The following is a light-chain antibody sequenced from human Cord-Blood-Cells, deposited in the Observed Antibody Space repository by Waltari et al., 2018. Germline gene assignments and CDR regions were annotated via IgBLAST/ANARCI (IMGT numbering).Light chain of an antibody. Sequence: QSALTPPASVSGSPGQSISIPCTGTSSDVGSYHLVSWYQQHPGKAPKLMIYEGSKRPSGVSNRFSGSKSGNTASLTISGLQAEDEADYYCCSYAGSSTVFGGGTKLTVL. J-gene: IGLJ2*01. V-gene: IGLV2-23*01. CDR1: SSDVGSYHL. CDR3: CSYAGSSTV. CDR2: EGS.